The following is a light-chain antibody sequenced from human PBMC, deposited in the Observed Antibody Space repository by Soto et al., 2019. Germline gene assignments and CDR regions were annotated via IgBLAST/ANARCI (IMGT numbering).Light chain of an antibody. CDR1: SSDIGSYDL. Sequence: QSALTQPASVYGSPGQSITISCTGTSSDIGSYDLVSWYQQHPGTAPKLIIYEVTKLPSGVSTRFSGSKSGNTASLTISGRQAVDEADYYCCSFADFTYVFGTGTKVTVL. CDR3: CSFADFTYV. J-gene: IGLJ1*01. CDR2: EVT. V-gene: IGLV2-23*02.